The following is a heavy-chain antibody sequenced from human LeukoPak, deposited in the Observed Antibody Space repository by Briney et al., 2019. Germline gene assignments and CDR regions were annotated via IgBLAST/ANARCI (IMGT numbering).Heavy chain of an antibody. Sequence: SRLTISPDTSKNQFTLKLSSVTAADTAVYYCARGYYASGGDFDYWGQGTLVTVSS. D-gene: IGHD3-10*01. J-gene: IGHJ4*02. V-gene: IGHV4-59*09. CDR3: ARGYYASGGDFDY.